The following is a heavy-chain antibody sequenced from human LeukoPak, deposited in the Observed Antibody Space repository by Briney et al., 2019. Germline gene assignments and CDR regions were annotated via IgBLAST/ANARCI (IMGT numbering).Heavy chain of an antibody. CDR1: GSTFSDYS. V-gene: IGHV3-11*04. CDR2: ISISGSII. D-gene: IGHD4-11*01. J-gene: IGHJ4*02. CDR3: ARGRGYSNYPDY. Sequence: GGSLSLSCAASGSTFSDYSMTWIRQAPGKGLEWVSHISISGSIIYYADSVKGRFTISRDNAKNSLYLQINSLRAEDTAVYYCARGRGYSNYPDYWGQGTLVTVSS.